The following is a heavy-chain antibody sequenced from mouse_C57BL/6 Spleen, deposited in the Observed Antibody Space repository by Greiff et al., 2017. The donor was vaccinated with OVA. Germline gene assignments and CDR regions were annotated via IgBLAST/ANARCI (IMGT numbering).Heavy chain of an antibody. CDR1: GYAFTNYL. CDR2: INPGSGGT. D-gene: IGHD1-2*01. Sequence: VKLMESGAELVRPGTSVKVSCKASGYAFTNYLIEWVKQRPGQGLEWIGVINPGSGGTNYNEKFKGKATLTADKSSSTAYMQLSSLTSEDSAVYFCARYGLRPGDYWGQGTTLTVSS. CDR3: ARYGLRPGDY. J-gene: IGHJ2*01. V-gene: IGHV1-54*01.